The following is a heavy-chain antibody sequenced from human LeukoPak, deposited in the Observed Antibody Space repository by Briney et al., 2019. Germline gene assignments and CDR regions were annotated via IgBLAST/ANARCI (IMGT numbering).Heavy chain of an antibody. V-gene: IGHV3-7*01. CDR3: AKDHYWSIDY. D-gene: IGHD3-3*01. CDR1: GFTFSSYW. CDR2: INHNGNVN. J-gene: IGHJ4*02. Sequence: GGSLRLSCAASGFTFSSYWMNWARQAPGKGLEWVASINHNGNVNYYVDSVKGRFTISRDIAKNTLYLQMNSLRAEDTGVYYCAKDHYWSIDYWGRGTLVTVSS.